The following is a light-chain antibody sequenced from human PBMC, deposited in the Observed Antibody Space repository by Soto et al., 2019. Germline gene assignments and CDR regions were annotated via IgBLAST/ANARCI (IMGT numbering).Light chain of an antibody. J-gene: IGKJ1*01. V-gene: IGKV3-20*01. CDR3: HQYGISTWT. CDR2: GAS. Sequence: EIVLTKSTGTLSLSPGERATLSCRASQSVXSSYLAWYQQKPGQAPRLLXYGASSSANGIPDSLSGSGSGTDFTRTISRLDPEDCESYYWHQYGISTWTFGQGTKVDIK. CDR1: QSVXSSY.